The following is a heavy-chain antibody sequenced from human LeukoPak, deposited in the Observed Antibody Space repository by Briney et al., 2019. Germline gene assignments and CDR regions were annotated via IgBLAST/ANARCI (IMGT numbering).Heavy chain of an antibody. V-gene: IGHV4-4*02. J-gene: IGHJ4*02. D-gene: IGHD5-24*01. CDR3: AGGTDAYKVGRY. CDR2: IYHSGST. Sequence: SGTLSLTCAVSGGSISSSNWWSWVRQPPGKGLEWIGEIYHSGSTNYNPSLKSRVTISLDTSKNQFSLGLSSVTAADTAVYYCAGGTDAYKVGRYWGQGALVTVSS. CDR1: GGSISSSNW.